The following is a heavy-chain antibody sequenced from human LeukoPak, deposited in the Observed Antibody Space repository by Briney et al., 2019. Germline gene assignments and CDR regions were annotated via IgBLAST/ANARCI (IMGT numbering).Heavy chain of an antibody. CDR1: GFTFSSSA. Sequence: GGSLRLSCAASGFTFSSSAMAWVRQAPGKGLELVSAISGRDGSTYYADSVKGRFTTSRDNSKNTLYLQMNSLRAEDTAVYYCAKDSKVAAGKNYWGQGTLVTVSS. V-gene: IGHV3-23*01. CDR3: AKDSKVAAGKNY. D-gene: IGHD6-13*01. J-gene: IGHJ4*02. CDR2: ISGRDGST.